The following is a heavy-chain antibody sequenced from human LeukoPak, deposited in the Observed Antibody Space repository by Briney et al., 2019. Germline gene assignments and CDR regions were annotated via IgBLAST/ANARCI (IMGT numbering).Heavy chain of an antibody. Sequence: RASVKVSCKASGYTFTGYYMHWVRQAPGQGLEWMGWINPNSGGTNYAQKFQGRVTMTGDTSISTAYMELSRLRSDDTAVYYCARDRAGYSGYEAFDYWGQGTLVTVSS. D-gene: IGHD5-12*01. CDR3: ARDRAGYSGYEAFDY. J-gene: IGHJ4*02. CDR1: GYTFTGYY. V-gene: IGHV1-2*02. CDR2: INPNSGGT.